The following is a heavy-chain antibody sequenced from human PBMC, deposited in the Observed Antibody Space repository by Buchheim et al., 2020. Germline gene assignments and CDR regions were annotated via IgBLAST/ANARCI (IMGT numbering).Heavy chain of an antibody. V-gene: IGHV4-31*03. J-gene: IGHJ5*02. CDR2: IYYSGST. CDR1: GGSISSGGYF. D-gene: IGHD2-2*01. CDR3: AREGSSSSPNWFDP. Sequence: QVQLQESGPGLVKPSQTLSLTCTVSGGSISSGGYFWSWIRQHPGKGLEWIGYIYYSGSTSYNPSLKSRVHISVDTSKNNISLKLNSVTAADTAVYYCAREGSSSSPNWFDPWGQGTL.